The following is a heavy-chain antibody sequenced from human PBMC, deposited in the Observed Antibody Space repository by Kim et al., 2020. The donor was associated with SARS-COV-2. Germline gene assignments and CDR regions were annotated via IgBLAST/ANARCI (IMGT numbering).Heavy chain of an antibody. Sequence: VKSRITINPDTSKNQFSLQLNSVTPEDTAVYYCARDVSLWFGEDYYGMDVWGQGTTVTVSS. J-gene: IGHJ6*02. CDR3: ARDVSLWFGEDYYGMDV. V-gene: IGHV6-1*01. D-gene: IGHD3-10*01.